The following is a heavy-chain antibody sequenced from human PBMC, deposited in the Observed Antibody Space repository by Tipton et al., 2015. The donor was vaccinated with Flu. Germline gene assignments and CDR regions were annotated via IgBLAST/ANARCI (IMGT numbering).Heavy chain of an antibody. CDR3: ARVSTMPPFNYYYYGMDV. D-gene: IGHD2-2*01. CDR1: GYTFTSYG. V-gene: IGHV1-18*01. CDR2: ISAYNGNT. J-gene: IGHJ6*02. Sequence: QLVQSGAEVKKPGASVKVSCKASGYTFTSYGISWVRQAPGQGLEWMGWISAYNGNTNYAQKLQGRVTMTTDTSTSTAYMELRSLRSADTAVYYCARVSTMPPFNYYYYGMDVWGQGTTVTVSS.